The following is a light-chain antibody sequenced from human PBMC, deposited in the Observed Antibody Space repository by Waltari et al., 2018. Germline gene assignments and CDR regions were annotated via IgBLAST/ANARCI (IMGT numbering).Light chain of an antibody. V-gene: IGKV3-20*01. Sequence: EIVLTQSPGTLSLSPGERATLSCRASQTIYNKYLAWYQQKSGQAPRLLIYGASSRATGIPDRFSGSGSGTDFTLTISRLEPEDFAVDFCQQFGTSPPTGFGPGTRLDVK. J-gene: IGKJ3*01. CDR3: QQFGTSPPTG. CDR2: GAS. CDR1: QTIYNKY.